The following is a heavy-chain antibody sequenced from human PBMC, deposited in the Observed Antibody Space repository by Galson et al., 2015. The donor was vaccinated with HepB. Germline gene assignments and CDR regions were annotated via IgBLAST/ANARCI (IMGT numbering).Heavy chain of an antibody. V-gene: IGHV1-24*01. CDR3: ATKLRKANTIFGVVIISTRNYYGSGSYSWFDP. CDR2: FDPEDGET. Sequence: SVKVSCKVSGYTLTELSMHWVRQAPGKGLEWMGGFDPEDGETIYAQKFQGRVTMTEDTSTDTAYMELSSLRSEDTAVYYCATKLRKANTIFGVVIISTRNYYGSGSYSWFDPWGQGTLVTVSS. J-gene: IGHJ5*02. CDR1: GYTLTELS. D-gene: IGHD3-3*01.